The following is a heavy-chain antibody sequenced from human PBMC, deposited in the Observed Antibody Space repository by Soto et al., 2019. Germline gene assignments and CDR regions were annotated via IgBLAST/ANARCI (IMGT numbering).Heavy chain of an antibody. D-gene: IGHD3-3*01. V-gene: IGHV1-18*01. CDR2: ISAYNGNT. CDR1: GYTFTSYG. Sequence: ASVKVSCKASGYTFTSYGISWVRQAPGQGLEWMGWISAYNGNTNYAQKLQGRVTMTTDTSTSTAYMELRSLRSDDTAVYYCARVKRFLEWFQTLYNWFDPWGQGTLVTVSS. J-gene: IGHJ5*02. CDR3: ARVKRFLEWFQTLYNWFDP.